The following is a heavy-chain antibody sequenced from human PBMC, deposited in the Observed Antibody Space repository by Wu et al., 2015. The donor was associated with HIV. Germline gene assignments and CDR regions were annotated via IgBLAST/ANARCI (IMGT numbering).Heavy chain of an antibody. V-gene: IGHV1-69*05. CDR2: IIPIFGTA. D-gene: IGHD3-22*01. Sequence: QVQLVQSGAEVKKPGSSVKVSCKASGGTFSSYAISWVRQAPGQGLEWMGGIIPIFGTANYAQKFQGRVTITTDESTSTAYMELSSLRSEDTAVYYCARVTNYYDSSGYSFDYVGPGNPGHRLL. CDR3: ARVTNYYDSSGYSFDY. J-gene: IGHJ4*02. CDR1: GGTFSSYA.